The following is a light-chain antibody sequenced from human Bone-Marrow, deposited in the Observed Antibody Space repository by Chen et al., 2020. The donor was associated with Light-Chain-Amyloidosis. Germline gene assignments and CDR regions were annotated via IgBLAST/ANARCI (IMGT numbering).Light chain of an antibody. CDR2: EVT. CDR3: SSYGGSNNLL. CDR1: RSDVGGDNY. Sequence: QSALTQPPSASGSPGQSVTLSCAGTRSDVGGDNYVSWYQQHPGKAPKLMIYEVTKRPSGVPDRFSGSKSGNTASLTVSGLQAEDEADYYCSSYGGSNNLLFGGGTKVTVL. V-gene: IGLV2-8*01. J-gene: IGLJ2*01.